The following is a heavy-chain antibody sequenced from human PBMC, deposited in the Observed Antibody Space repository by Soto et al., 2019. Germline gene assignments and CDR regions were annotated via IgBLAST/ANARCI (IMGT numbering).Heavy chain of an antibody. D-gene: IGHD3-9*01. V-gene: IGHV3-30*03. J-gene: IGHJ6*02. Sequence: GGSLRLSCAASGFTFSRYVMHWVRQAPGKGLEWVAVTSNDGIKRDYADSVKGRFTISRDNSRNTLYLQMDSLRPEDTAVYNCARGEGRRTSLWDNDVLTGNHGLDFWGQGTTVTVSS. CDR1: GFTFSRYV. CDR3: ARGEGRRTSLWDNDVLTGNHGLDF. CDR2: TSNDGIKR.